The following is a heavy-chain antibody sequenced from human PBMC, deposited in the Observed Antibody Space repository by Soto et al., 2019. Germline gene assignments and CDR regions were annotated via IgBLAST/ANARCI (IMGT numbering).Heavy chain of an antibody. CDR1: GGTFSSYA. V-gene: IGHV1-69*13. CDR3: AREVVDYYYYYGMDV. D-gene: IGHD2-21*01. Sequence: SVKVSCKASGGTFSSYAISWVRQAPGQGLEWMGGIIPIFGTANYAQKFQGRVTITADESTSTAYMELSSLRSEDTAVYYCAREVVDYYYYYGMDVWGQGTTVTVSS. J-gene: IGHJ6*02. CDR2: IIPIFGTA.